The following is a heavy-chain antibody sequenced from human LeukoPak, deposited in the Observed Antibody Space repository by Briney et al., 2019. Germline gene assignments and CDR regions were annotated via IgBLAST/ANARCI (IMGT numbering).Heavy chain of an antibody. CDR2: IYPGDSDT. CDR1: GYSFSMYW. CDR3: ARQDGTAKYFFDN. J-gene: IGHJ4*02. Sequence: GESLKISGKASGYSFSMYWSAGVRRMPGKGLEGMGIIYPGDSDTRYSPSFQGQVSISVDKSITTAYLQWSSLKASDTAVYYCARQDGTAKYFFDNWGQGTLVTVSS. V-gene: IGHV5-51*01. D-gene: IGHD2-21*02.